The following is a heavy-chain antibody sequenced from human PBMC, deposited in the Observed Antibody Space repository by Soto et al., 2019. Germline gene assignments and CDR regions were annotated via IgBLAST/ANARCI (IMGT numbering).Heavy chain of an antibody. CDR2: ISYSGST. CDR3: ARGAYSGRIGSFDY. D-gene: IGHD1-26*01. J-gene: IGHJ4*02. V-gene: IGHV4-39*01. Sequence: SETLSLTCTVSGGSISSSNYYWGWIRQPPGKGLEWIGSISYSGSTYCNPSLKSRVTISVDTSKNQFSLKLSSVTAADSAVYYCARGAYSGRIGSFDYWGQGTLVTVSS. CDR1: GGSISSSNYY.